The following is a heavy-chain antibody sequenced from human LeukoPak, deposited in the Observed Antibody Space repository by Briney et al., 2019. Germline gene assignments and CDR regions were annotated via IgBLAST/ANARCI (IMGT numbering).Heavy chain of an antibody. CDR2: MNPNSGNT. CDR1: GYTFTSYD. CDR3: ARRSKAGGTGIGY. V-gene: IGHV1-8*01. Sequence: ASVKVSCKASGYTFTSYDINWVRQATGQGLEWMGWMNPNSGNTGSAQKFQGRLTMTRNTSISTAYMELSSLRSEDTAVYYCARRSKAGGTGIGYWGQGTLVTVSS. D-gene: IGHD6-19*01. J-gene: IGHJ4*02.